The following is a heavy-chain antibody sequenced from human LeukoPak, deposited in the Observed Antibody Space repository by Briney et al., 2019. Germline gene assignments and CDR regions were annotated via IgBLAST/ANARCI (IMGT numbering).Heavy chain of an antibody. V-gene: IGHV3-74*01. CDR1: GFTFSSYW. Sequence: PGGSLRLSCAASGFTFSSYWMYWVRQAPGKGLVWVSHINSDGSSTSYADSVKGRFTISRDNAKNTLYLQMNSLRAEDTAVYYCAKDQPGIGVDYWGQGTLVTVSS. J-gene: IGHJ4*02. CDR2: INSDGSST. D-gene: IGHD2-15*01. CDR3: AKDQPGIGVDY.